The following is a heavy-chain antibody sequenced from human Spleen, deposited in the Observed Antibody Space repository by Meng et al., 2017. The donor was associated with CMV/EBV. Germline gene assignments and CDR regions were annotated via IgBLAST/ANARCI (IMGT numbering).Heavy chain of an antibody. Sequence: LSLTCTVSGASMKCYYWSWIRQPPGKGLEWLGFVSHTGSTNYNPSLKSRLSISIDTSKNHFSLVLRSLSAADTAVYYCAAGTAPRPGYWGQGTLVTVSS. D-gene: IGHD6-6*01. CDR3: AAGTAPRPGY. J-gene: IGHJ4*02. V-gene: IGHV4-59*01. CDR1: GASMKCYY. CDR2: VSHTGST.